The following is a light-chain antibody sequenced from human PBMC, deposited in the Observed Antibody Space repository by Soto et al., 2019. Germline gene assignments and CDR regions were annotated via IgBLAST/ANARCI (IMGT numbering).Light chain of an antibody. Sequence: DIVMTQSPLALAVTPGEPASISCRSSQSLLHSNGYNYLDWYLQKPGQSPQLLIYLGSNRSSGVPDGFSGSGSGTDFTLKISRVEAEDVGVYYCMQALQTPWTFGQGTTGDIK. CDR3: MQALQTPWT. V-gene: IGKV2-28*01. J-gene: IGKJ1*01. CDR2: LGS. CDR1: QSLLHSNGYNY.